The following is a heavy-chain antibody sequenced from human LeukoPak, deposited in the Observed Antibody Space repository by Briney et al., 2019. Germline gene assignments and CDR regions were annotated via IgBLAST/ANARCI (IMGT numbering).Heavy chain of an antibody. CDR1: S. D-gene: IGHD3-16*02. V-gene: IGHV3-21*01. CDR3: VSVYVPDSTWDSYRLDAFDI. Sequence: SLNCVRQAQGKGPECVSPISRTSDYKYYAESVKGRFTNCRDNSKRSLYLQMNSRRAEDTAVYYCVSVYVPDSTWDSYRLDAFDIWGQGTTVIVSS. J-gene: IGHJ3*02. CDR2: ISRTSDYK.